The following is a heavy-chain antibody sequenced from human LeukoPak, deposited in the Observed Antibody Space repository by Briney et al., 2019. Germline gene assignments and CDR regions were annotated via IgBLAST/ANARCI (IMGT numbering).Heavy chain of an antibody. CDR1: GFTFSSYW. J-gene: IGHJ6*03. Sequence: PGGSLRLSCAASGFTFSSYWMSWVRQAPGKGLEWVAHIKQDGSEKYYVDSVKGRFTISRDNAKNSLYLRMNSLRAEDTAVYYCARMTKLRYFDWFGAYYYYYYMDVWGKGTTVTVSS. CDR3: ARMTKLRYFDWFGAYYYYYYMDV. CDR2: IKQDGSEK. V-gene: IGHV3-7*01. D-gene: IGHD3-9*01.